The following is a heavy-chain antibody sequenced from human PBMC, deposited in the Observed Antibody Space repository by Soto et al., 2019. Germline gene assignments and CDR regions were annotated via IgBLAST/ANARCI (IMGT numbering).Heavy chain of an antibody. CDR2: ISYDADNK. V-gene: IGHV3-30*18. Sequence: GGSLRLSCAASGFSFSRYNMHWVRQAPGKGLEWVALISYDADNKYYIDSVKGRFTISRDNSKNTVSLQMNSLRPEDTAVYYCAKDRITSSGGLFDSWGQGTLVTVSS. CDR3: AKDRITSSGGLFDS. J-gene: IGHJ4*02. CDR1: GFSFSRYN. D-gene: IGHD6-6*01.